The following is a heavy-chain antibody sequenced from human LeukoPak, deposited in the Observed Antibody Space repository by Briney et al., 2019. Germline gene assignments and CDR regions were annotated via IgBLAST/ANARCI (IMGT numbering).Heavy chain of an antibody. V-gene: IGHV4-31*03. Sequence: SETLSLTCTVSGASFNIDDQYWNWIRQSPGKGLEWIGSIHPSGMLYNNPSLESRVTMSRDTSKDQFSLNLNSVTAADTAVYFCSRGLDSRKLGYWGQGILVTVSS. CDR2: IHPSGML. D-gene: IGHD3-22*01. J-gene: IGHJ4*02. CDR1: GASFNIDDQY. CDR3: SRGLDSRKLGY.